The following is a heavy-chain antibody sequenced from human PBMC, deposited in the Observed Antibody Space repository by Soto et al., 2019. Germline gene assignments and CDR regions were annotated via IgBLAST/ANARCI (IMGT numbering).Heavy chain of an antibody. J-gene: IGHJ6*02. CDR3: AREYTAWPLAYGLDV. Sequence: ASVKVSCKASGYTFTSYGIHWVRQAPGQRLEWTGWINAGNGNTKYSEKFQGRVTITRDTSASTAYLGLSSPRSEDTAVYYCAREYTAWPLAYGLDVWGQGTTVTVSS. CDR2: INAGNGNT. D-gene: IGHD2-2*02. CDR1: GYTFTSYG. V-gene: IGHV1-3*01.